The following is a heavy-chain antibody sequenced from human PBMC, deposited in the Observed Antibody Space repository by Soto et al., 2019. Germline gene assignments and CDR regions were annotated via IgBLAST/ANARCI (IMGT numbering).Heavy chain of an antibody. Sequence: GESLKISCAASGFTFSSYSMNWVRQAPGKGLQWVSSISSSGTYIYYADSVKGRFTISRDNAKNSLYLQMNSLRAEDTAVYYCARDQTGFLEWFLTGLDVWGKGTTVTVSS. CDR3: ARDQTGFLEWFLTGLDV. D-gene: IGHD3-3*01. CDR2: ISSSGTYI. V-gene: IGHV3-21*01. J-gene: IGHJ6*04. CDR1: GFTFSSYS.